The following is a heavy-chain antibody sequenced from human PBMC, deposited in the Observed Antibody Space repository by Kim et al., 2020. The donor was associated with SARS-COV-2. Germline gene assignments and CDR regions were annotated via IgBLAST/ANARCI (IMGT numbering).Heavy chain of an antibody. V-gene: IGHV1-3*01. J-gene: IGHJ4*02. CDR1: GYTFRNYV. D-gene: IGHD6-19*01. CDR3: ARPLVMAGTVNGDS. CDR2: INGDNGDT. Sequence: ASVKVSCMTSGYTFRNYVIDWVRQAPGERFEWMGRINGDNGDTSYSQKFQGRVTFTRDTSASTVYMEVSSLTSEDTAVYYCARPLVMAGTVNGDSWGQGTPVTVSS.